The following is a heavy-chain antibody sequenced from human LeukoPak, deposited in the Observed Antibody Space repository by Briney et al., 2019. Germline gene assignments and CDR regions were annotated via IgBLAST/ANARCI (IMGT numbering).Heavy chain of an antibody. V-gene: IGHV3-30*02. CDR3: AKVDSSGYRYYFDY. Sequence: GGSLRLSCAASGFTFSSYAMHWVRQAPGKRLEWVAFIRYDGSNKYYADSVKGRFTISRDNSKNTLYLQMNSLRAEDTAVYYCAKVDSSGYRYYFDYWGQGTLVTVSS. J-gene: IGHJ4*02. CDR2: IRYDGSNK. CDR1: GFTFSSYA. D-gene: IGHD3-22*01.